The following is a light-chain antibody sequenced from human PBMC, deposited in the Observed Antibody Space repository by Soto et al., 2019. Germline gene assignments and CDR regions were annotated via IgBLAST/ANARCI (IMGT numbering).Light chain of an antibody. V-gene: IGLV2-23*02. Sequence: QSALTQPASVSGSPGQSITISCTGTSSDVWSYNLVSWYQQHPGKAPKLMIYEVSKRPSWVSNRFSGSKSGNTASLTISGLQAEDEAAYYCCSYAGSSTLVFGGGTKLTVL. CDR3: CSYAGSSTLV. CDR1: SSDVWSYNL. CDR2: EVS. J-gene: IGLJ2*01.